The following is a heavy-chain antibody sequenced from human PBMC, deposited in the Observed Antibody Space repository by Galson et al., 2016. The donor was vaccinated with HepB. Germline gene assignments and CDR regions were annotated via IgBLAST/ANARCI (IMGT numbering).Heavy chain of an antibody. V-gene: IGHV5-10-1*01. CDR2: IDPIDSYT. Sequence: QSGAEVKKPGESLRISCKVSGYNFTSYWINWVRQMPGKDLEWMGRIDPIDSYTNYSPSFQGHVTILGDKSISIAYLQWSSLKASDTAIYYCAISIAAADLNWFDPWGQGTLVTVSS. CDR1: GYNFTSYW. D-gene: IGHD6-13*01. J-gene: IGHJ5*02. CDR3: AISIAAADLNWFDP.